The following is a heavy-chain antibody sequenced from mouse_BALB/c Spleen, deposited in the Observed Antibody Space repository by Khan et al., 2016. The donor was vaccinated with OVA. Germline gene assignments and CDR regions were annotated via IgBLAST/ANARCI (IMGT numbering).Heavy chain of an antibody. D-gene: IGHD2-1*01. CDR2: INTYTGDP. Sequence: QIQLVQSGPELKKPGETVKISCKASGYTLTNYGMNWVKQAPGQGLKWMGWINTYTGDPSYAEDFKGRIAFTLETVASTAYLQLYNINNEDTATYCCARSNCNYAFAYGGQGTLVTVSA. CDR3: ARSNCNYAFAY. V-gene: IGHV9-3-1*01. CDR1: GYTLTNYG. J-gene: IGHJ3*01.